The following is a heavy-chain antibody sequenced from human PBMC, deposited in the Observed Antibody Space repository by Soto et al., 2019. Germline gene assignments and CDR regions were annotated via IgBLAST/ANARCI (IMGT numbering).Heavy chain of an antibody. D-gene: IGHD3-16*02. V-gene: IGHV1-69*12. CDR3: AREPMVTFGGVIDPTRYYGMDV. Sequence: QVQLVQSGAEVKKPGSSVKVSCKASGGTFSSYAISWVRQAPGQGLEWMGGIIPIFGTANYAQKFQGRVTITADESTSTAYMELSSLRSEDTAVYYCAREPMVTFGGVIDPTRYYGMDVWGQGTTVTVSS. CDR2: IIPIFGTA. CDR1: GGTFSSYA. J-gene: IGHJ6*02.